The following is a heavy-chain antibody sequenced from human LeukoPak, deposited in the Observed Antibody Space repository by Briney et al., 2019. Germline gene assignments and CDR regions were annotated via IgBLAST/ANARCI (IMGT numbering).Heavy chain of an antibody. D-gene: IGHD3-10*01. CDR2: IYSSGTT. V-gene: IGHV4-4*07. J-gene: IGHJ4*02. CDR3: VKGYGSGSYTKSAPFDY. CDR1: GGSITGSH. Sequence: SETLSLTCTVSGGSITGSHWSWLRQSAGKGLEWIGRIYSSGTTNYNPSLKSRVTMSLDTSKNQFSLRLSSMTAADTAVYYCVKGYGSGSYTKSAPFDYWGQGTLVTVSS.